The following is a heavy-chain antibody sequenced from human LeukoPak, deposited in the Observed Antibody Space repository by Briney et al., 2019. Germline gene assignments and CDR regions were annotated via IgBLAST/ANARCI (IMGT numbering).Heavy chain of an antibody. V-gene: IGHV3-7*01. Sequence: GGSLRLSCAASGFTFSSYWMSWVRQAPGKGLEWVANIKQDGSEKYYVDSVKGRFTISRDNAKNSLYLQMNSLRAEDTAVYYCARDRPNSSSRYGYFDYWGQGTLVTVSS. CDR3: ARDRPNSSSRYGYFDY. CDR2: IKQDGSEK. J-gene: IGHJ4*02. D-gene: IGHD6-13*01. CDR1: GFTFSSYW.